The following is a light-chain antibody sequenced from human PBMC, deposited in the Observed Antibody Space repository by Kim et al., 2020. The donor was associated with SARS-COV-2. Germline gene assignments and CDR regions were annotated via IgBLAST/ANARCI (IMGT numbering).Light chain of an antibody. J-gene: IGLJ2*01. Sequence: SYELTQPPSVSVSPGQTASITCSGDKLGDKYACWYQQKPGQSPVLVIYQDTNRPSGIPERFSGSNSGNTATLTISGTQAMEEADYYCQAWDSSTVVFGGGTQLTVL. CDR2: QDT. CDR1: KLGDKY. CDR3: QAWDSSTVV. V-gene: IGLV3-1*01.